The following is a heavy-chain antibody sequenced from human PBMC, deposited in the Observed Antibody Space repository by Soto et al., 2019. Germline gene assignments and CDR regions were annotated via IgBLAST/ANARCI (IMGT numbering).Heavy chain of an antibody. V-gene: IGHV3-30*18. CDR3: AKEGGLSGSYYISSSYYFDY. CDR2: ISYDGSNT. Sequence: QVQLVESGGGVVQPGRSLRLSCAASGFTFSSYGMHWVRQAPGKGLEWVAIISYDGSNTYYADSVKGRFTISRDNSKNPLYLQMNVLRAEDTSVYYCAKEGGLSGSYYISSSYYFDYWGQGTLVTVSS. CDR1: GFTFSSYG. J-gene: IGHJ4*02. D-gene: IGHD1-26*01.